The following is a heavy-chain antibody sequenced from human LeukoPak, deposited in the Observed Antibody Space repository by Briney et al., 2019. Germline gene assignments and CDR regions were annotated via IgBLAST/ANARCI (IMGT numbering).Heavy chain of an antibody. CDR1: GFTFSSFG. CDR3: ARDMTYYYGMDV. V-gene: IGHV3-33*01. D-gene: IGHD3-16*01. Sequence: PGGSLRLSCAASGFTFSSFGMHWVRQAPGKGLEWVAVIWSDGNNKYYADSVKGRFTISRDNSKNTLYLQMNSLRAEHTAVYYCARDMTYYYGMDVWGQGTTVTVSS. CDR2: IWSDGNNK. J-gene: IGHJ6*02.